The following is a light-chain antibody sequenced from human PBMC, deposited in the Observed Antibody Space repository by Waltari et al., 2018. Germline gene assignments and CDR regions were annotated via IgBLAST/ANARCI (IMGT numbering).Light chain of an antibody. CDR1: SRDVGASNY. V-gene: IGLV2-14*01. J-gene: IGLJ1*01. Sequence: QSALTQPASVFGSPGQAITIPCTGTSRDVGASNYVSWYQQHPGQVPQLMIYEVTNRPSGVSNRFSGSKSGNTASLTISGLQPEDEADYYCSSHTTSDSLVFGTGTKVTVL. CDR2: EVT. CDR3: SSHTTSDSLV.